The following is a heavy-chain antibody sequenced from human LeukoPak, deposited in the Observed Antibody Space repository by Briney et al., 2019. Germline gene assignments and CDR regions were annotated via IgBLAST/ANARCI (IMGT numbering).Heavy chain of an antibody. J-gene: IGHJ4*02. CDR3: ARDTTVASGMQY. D-gene: IGHD5-12*01. V-gene: IGHV4-59*01. CDR1: GGSLSTYS. CDR2: LYNGGTT. Sequence: SETLSLTCSVSGGSLSTYSWTWARQSPGKRLEWIGSLYNGGTTNYNPSLKSRATISPDTAKNQFSLRLRSVTAADTAIYYCARDTTVASGMQYWGQGTLVSVSS.